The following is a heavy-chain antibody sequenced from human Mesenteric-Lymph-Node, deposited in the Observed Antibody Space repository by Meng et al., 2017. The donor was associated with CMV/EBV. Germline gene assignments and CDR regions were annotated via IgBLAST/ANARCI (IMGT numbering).Heavy chain of an antibody. CDR1: AYTFSGYY. CDR3: ASRGYSYGYDY. D-gene: IGHD5-18*01. J-gene: IGHJ4*02. Sequence: SVKVSCKASAYTFSGYYMHWVRQAPGQGLEWMGGIIPILGIANYAQKFQGRVTITTDESTSTAYMELSSLRSEDTAVYYCASRGYSYGYDYWGQGTLVTVSS. CDR2: IIPILGIA. V-gene: IGHV1-69*10.